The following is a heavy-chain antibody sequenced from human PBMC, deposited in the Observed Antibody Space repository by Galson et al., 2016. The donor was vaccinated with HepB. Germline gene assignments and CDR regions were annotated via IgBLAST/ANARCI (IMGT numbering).Heavy chain of an antibody. CDR1: GFKFHDYA. V-gene: IGHV3-9*01. Sequence: SLRLSCAASGFKFHDYAMHWVRQAPGKGLECVSGINWNSGTEAYAESVKGRFTNSRDNAEKSLYLQMNSLRLEDTALYYCAKTEYFDNSYFDSWGQGTLVTVSS. J-gene: IGHJ4*02. CDR2: INWNSGTE. D-gene: IGHD3-22*01. CDR3: AKTEYFDNSYFDS.